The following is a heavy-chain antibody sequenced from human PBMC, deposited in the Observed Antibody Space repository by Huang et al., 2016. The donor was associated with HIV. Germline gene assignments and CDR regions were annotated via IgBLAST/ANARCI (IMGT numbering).Heavy chain of an antibody. V-gene: IGHV1-69*01. CDR2: ISRIFGTA. Sequence: QVQLVQSGAEVKKPGSSVKVSCKASGGTFSSYAISWVRQAPGQGLEWMGGISRIFGTANYAQKFQGRVTITADESTSTAYMELSSLRSEDTAVYYCARVESRRYYDSSGYYYWGQGTLVTVSS. D-gene: IGHD3-22*01. CDR1: GGTFSSYA. J-gene: IGHJ4*02. CDR3: ARVESRRYYDSSGYYY.